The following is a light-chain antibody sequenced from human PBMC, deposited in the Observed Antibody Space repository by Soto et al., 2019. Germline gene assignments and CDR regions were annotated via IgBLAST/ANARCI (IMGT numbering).Light chain of an antibody. V-gene: IGLV1-40*01. CDR3: QSYDRSLSGCV. CDR1: SSNIGADFG. J-gene: IGLJ3*02. Sequence: QSVLTQPPSVSGAPGQTITISCTGSSSNIGADFGVHWYQQLPGAAPKLVIFVNTNRPSGVPDRFSGSKSGTPASLAITGLQDEDEADYYCQSYDRSLSGCVFGTGTKLTVL. CDR2: VNT.